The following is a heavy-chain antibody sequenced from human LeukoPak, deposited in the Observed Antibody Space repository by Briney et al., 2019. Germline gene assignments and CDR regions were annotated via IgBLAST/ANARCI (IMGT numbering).Heavy chain of an antibody. V-gene: IGHV5-51*01. J-gene: IGHJ4*02. Sequence: GESLKISCKGSGYSFTSYWIGWVRQMPGKGLEWMGIIYPSDSDTRYSPSFQGQVTISADKSISTAYLQWSSLKASDTATYYCARQYGDAQVSDDYWGQGTLVTVSS. CDR3: ARQYGDAQVSDDY. CDR1: GYSFTSYW. CDR2: IYPSDSDT. D-gene: IGHD4-17*01.